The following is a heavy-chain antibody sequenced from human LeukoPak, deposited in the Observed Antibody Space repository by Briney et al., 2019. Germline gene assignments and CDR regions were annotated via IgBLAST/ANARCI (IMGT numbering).Heavy chain of an antibody. CDR3: ARVMYSGWEGELSD. Sequence: PGGSLRLSCAASGFTFSSNAMTWVPQAPGEGLEWVSSISGSDDITYYADSVKGPFTISRDTSKNTLYLQMNSMRAEETAVYYCARVMYSGWEGELSDWGEGTLVNVSS. CDR2: ISGSDDIT. D-gene: IGHD6-19*01. J-gene: IGHJ4*02. CDR1: GFTFSSNA. V-gene: IGHV3-23*01.